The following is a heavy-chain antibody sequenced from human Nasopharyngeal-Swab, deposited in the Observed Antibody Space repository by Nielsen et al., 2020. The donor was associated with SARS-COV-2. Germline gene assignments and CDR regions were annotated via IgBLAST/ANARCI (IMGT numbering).Heavy chain of an antibody. CDR2: ISASGRAT. V-gene: IGHV3-23*01. CDR1: GFSLNRYA. D-gene: IGHD2-21*02. Sequence: LSLICVAFGFSLNRYAMIWVRQAPGKGLEWVSGISASGRATYYADSVEGRLTISRDNSRNTLSLQMNNLRAEDTATYYCARGCDTDCFRVDSWGQGTLVTVSS. CDR3: ARGCDTDCFRVDS. J-gene: IGHJ4*02.